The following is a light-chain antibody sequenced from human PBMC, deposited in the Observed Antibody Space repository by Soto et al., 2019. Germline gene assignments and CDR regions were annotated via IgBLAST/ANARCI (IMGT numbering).Light chain of an antibody. CDR1: QSVSSY. V-gene: IGKV3-15*01. CDR2: DAS. Sequence: EIVLTQSPATLSLSPGERATLSCRASQSVSSYLAWYQQKPGQAPRLLIYDASTWATGVPARFSGSGSGTEFTLTISSLQSEDFAVYYCQHYNNWPITFGQGTRLEIK. CDR3: QHYNNWPIT. J-gene: IGKJ5*01.